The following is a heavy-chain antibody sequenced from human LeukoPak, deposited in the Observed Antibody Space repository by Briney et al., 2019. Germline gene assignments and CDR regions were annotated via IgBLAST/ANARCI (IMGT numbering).Heavy chain of an antibody. CDR1: GFTFSSYA. CDR2: ISGSGGST. J-gene: IGHJ4*02. CDR3: AKDGEYSSSSDY. V-gene: IGHV3-23*01. D-gene: IGHD6-6*01. Sequence: GGSLRLSCATSGFTFSSYAMNWVRQAPGKGLEWVSAISGSGGSTYYADSVKGRFTISRDNSKNTLYLQMNSLRAEDTAVYYCAKDGEYSSSSDYWGQGTLVTVSS.